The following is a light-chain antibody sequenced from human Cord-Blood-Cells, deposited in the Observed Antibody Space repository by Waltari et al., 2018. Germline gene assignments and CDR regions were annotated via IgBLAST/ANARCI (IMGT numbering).Light chain of an antibody. CDR2: GAC. J-gene: IGKJ2*03. V-gene: IGKV3-20*01. Sequence: EIVLPQSPGTLSLSPGERATLSCRASPGVSSSYLAWYQQTPGQAPRLRIYGACSRATGIPDRCSGSGYGTDFARTISRLEPEYCAVYYCQQYGSSPNSLGQGTKLEIK. CDR3: QQYGSSPNS. CDR1: PGVSSSY.